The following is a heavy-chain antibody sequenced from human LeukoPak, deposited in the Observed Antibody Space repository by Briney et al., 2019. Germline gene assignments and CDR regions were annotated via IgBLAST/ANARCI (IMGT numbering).Heavy chain of an antibody. D-gene: IGHD6-19*01. J-gene: IGHJ4*02. CDR3: ARASPYSSGALGVDY. Sequence: GGSLRLSCAASGFTFSSYGMNWARQAPGKGLEWVSYISSSSSTIYYADSVKGRFTISRDNAKNSLYLQMNSLRDEDTAVYYCARASPYSSGALGVDYWGQGTLVTVSS. V-gene: IGHV3-48*02. CDR1: GFTFSSYG. CDR2: ISSSSSTI.